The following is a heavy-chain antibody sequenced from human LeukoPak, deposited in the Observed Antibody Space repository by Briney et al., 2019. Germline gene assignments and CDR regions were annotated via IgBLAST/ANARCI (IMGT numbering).Heavy chain of an antibody. V-gene: IGHV3-72*01. CDR2: IRDKASSYTT. Sequence: QPGGSLRLSCAASGFTLSDHSMDWVRQAPGKGLEWVGRIRDKASSYTTEYAASVKGRFTISRDDSEISMYLQMNSLKTEDTAIYYCARGFCSGGTCYSGNLWGQGTMVTVSS. CDR3: ARGFCSGGTCYSGNL. CDR1: GFTLSDHS. J-gene: IGHJ3*01. D-gene: IGHD2-15*01.